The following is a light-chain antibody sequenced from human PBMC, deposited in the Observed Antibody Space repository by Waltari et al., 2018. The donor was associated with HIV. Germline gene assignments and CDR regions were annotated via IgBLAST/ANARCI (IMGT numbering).Light chain of an antibody. Sequence: DIQMTQSPSSLPAFVGDRVTIICRASQAINNYLNWYSQKPGQAPKVLIYGASSLVSGVPSRFSASGSGTDFTLTITSLQVEDFATYYCQQSFSLPGTFGQGTKLEI. CDR1: QAINNY. CDR2: GAS. CDR3: QQSFSLPGT. J-gene: IGKJ2*01. V-gene: IGKV1-39*01.